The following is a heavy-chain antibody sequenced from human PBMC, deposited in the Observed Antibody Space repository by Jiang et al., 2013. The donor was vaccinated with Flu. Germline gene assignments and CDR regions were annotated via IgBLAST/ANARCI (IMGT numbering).Heavy chain of an antibody. J-gene: IGHJ6*02. V-gene: IGHV4-39*01. CDR3: ARLPGYGSGAYDYFGMDV. Sequence: CTVSGGSISSSSYFWGWIRQPPGKGLEWIGSIYYSGSTYYNPSLKSRVTISVDTSKNQFSLRLTSVTAADTAVYYCARLPGYGSGAYDYFGMDVWGQGTTVTVS. CDR1: GGSISSSSYF. D-gene: IGHD3-10*01. CDR2: IYYSGST.